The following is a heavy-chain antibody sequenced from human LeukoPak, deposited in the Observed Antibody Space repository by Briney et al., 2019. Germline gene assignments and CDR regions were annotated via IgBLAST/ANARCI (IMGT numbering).Heavy chain of an antibody. V-gene: IGHV3-48*04. D-gene: IGHD6-19*01. CDR2: ISDTGSTI. CDR1: GFTFSSYG. Sequence: PGGSLRLSCAASGFTFSSYGMNWVRQAPGKGLEWVSYISDTGSTIYYADSVKGRFTISRDNAKNSLFLQMNSLRAEDTAVYYCAREGIAVAGSFFDYWGQGTLVTVSS. CDR3: AREGIAVAGSFFDY. J-gene: IGHJ4*02.